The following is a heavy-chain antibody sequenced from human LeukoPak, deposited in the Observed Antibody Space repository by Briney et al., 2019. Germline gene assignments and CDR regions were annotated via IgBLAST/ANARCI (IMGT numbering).Heavy chain of an antibody. CDR1: GFTFSSYD. CDR2: ISGSGGST. D-gene: IGHD1-20*01. Sequence: PGGSLRPSCAASGFTFSSYDMSWVRQAPGKGLEWVSAISGSGGSTYYADSVKGRFTISRDNSENTLYLQMNSLRAEDTAVYYCATGITGTLHWGQGTLVTVSS. CDR3: ATGITGTLH. V-gene: IGHV3-23*01. J-gene: IGHJ4*02.